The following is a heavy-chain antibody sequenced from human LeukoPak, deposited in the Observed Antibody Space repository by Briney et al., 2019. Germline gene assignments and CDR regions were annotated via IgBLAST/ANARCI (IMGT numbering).Heavy chain of an antibody. V-gene: IGHV1-8*01. D-gene: IGHD2-2*01. CDR2: MNPNSGNT. CDR1: GYTFTSYD. Sequence: ASVKVSCKASGYTFTSYDINWVRQGTGQGLEWMGWMNPNSGNTGYAQKIQGRVTMTRNTSISTAYMELSSLRSEDTAVYYCARAAYGKNWFDPWGQGTLVTVSS. CDR3: ARAAYGKNWFDP. J-gene: IGHJ5*02.